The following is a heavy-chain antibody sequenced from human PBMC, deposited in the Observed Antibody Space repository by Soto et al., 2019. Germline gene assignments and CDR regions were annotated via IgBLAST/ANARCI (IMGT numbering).Heavy chain of an antibody. D-gene: IGHD1-26*01. CDR1: GFAFYNYA. J-gene: IGHJ4*02. CDR2: ISDSGISI. CDR3: AKDARRTGLLGQWVG. Sequence: EEQLLKSGGGLIQPGGSLRLSCAASGFAFYNYAMAWVRQAPGKGLEWVSGISDSGISIYYTESVKGRFTISRDNSKNTLFLQMDSLRGEATALYYCAKDARRTGLLGQWVGWGQGTLVTVSS. V-gene: IGHV3-23*01.